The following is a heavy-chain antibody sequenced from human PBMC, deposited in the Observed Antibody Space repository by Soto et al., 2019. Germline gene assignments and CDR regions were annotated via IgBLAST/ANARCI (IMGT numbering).Heavy chain of an antibody. CDR3: AKDAEVATLLLLSGMDV. D-gene: IGHD5-12*01. Sequence: GGSLRLSCAASGFTFSGYGMHWVRQAPGKGLLWVSAINGSGTSTDYADSVKGRFTISRDNSKNTLYLQVNSLRAEDTAVYYCAKDAEVATLLLLSGMDVWGQGTTVTVSS. J-gene: IGHJ6*02. CDR1: GFTFSGYG. CDR2: INGSGTST. V-gene: IGHV3-23*01.